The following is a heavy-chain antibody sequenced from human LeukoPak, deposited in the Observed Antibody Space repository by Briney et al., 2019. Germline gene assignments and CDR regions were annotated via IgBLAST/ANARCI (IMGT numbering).Heavy chain of an antibody. D-gene: IGHD3-10*01. J-gene: IGHJ4*02. Sequence: GGSLRLSCVDSGFTFTNAWMSWARQAPGKGLEWIGRIKSKTDGEATNYAEPVRGRFTISRDDSKSAVHLQMNSLKIEDTAVYYCTTGLGTYYHGSQRLIPIDYWGQGTLVTVSS. CDR3: TTGLGTYYHGSQRLIPIDY. CDR2: IKSKTDGEAT. V-gene: IGHV3-15*01. CDR1: GFTFTNAW.